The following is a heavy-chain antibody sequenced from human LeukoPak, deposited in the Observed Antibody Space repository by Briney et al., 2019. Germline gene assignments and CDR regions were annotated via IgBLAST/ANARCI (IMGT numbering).Heavy chain of an antibody. J-gene: IGHJ6*03. D-gene: IGHD1-26*01. V-gene: IGHV1-2*02. CDR3: ARSGATGYYYYYCMDV. Sequence: ASVKVSCKASGYTFTGYYMHWVRQAPGQGLEWMGWINPNSGGTNYAQKFQGRVTMTRDTSISTAYMELSRLRSGDTAVYYCARSGATGYYYYYCMDVWGKGTTVTVSS. CDR1: GYTFTGYY. CDR2: INPNSGGT.